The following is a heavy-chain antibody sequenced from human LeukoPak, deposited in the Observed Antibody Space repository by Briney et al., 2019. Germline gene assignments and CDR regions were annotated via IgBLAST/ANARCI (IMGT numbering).Heavy chain of an antibody. V-gene: IGHV3-43*02. CDR3: AKDDQLGYGMDV. D-gene: IGHD2-2*01. Sequence: PGGSLRLSCAASGFTFDDYAMHWVRQAPRKGLEWVSLISGDGGSTYYADSVKGRFTISRDNSKNSLYLQMNSLRTEDTALYYGAKDDQLGYGMDVWGQGTTVTVSS. CDR2: ISGDGGST. J-gene: IGHJ6*02. CDR1: GFTFDDYA.